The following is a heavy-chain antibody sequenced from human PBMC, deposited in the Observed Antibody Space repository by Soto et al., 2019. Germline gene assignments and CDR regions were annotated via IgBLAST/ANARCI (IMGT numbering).Heavy chain of an antibody. CDR3: ARHGGYCSGGSCSTLEYGMDV. CDR1: GYTFTGYY. J-gene: IGHJ6*02. CDR2: INPNSGGT. V-gene: IGHV1-2*04. D-gene: IGHD2-15*01. Sequence: GASVKVSCKASGYTFTGYYMHWVRQAPGQGLEWMGWINPNSGGTNYAQKFQGWVTMTRDTSISTAYMELSRLRSDDTAVYYCARHGGYCSGGSCSTLEYGMDVWGQGTTVTVSS.